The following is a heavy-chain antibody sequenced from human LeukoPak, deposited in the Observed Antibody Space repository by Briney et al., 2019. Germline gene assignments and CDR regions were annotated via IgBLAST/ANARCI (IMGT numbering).Heavy chain of an antibody. V-gene: IGHV1-2*02. CDR2: INPNSGGT. CDR1: GGTFSSYA. CDR3: ARESITIFGVVDY. D-gene: IGHD3-3*01. J-gene: IGHJ4*02. Sequence: ASVKVSCKASGGTFSSYAISWVRQAPGQGLEWMGWINPNSGGTNYAQKFQGRVTMTRDTSISTAYMELSRLRSDDTAVYYCARESITIFGVVDYWGQGTLVTVSS.